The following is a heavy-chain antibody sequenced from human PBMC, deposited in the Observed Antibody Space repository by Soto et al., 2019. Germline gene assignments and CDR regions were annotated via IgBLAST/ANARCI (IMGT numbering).Heavy chain of an antibody. V-gene: IGHV1-58*01. D-gene: IGHD6-13*01. CDR1: GFTFTSSA. J-gene: IGHJ6*02. Sequence: PGESLKISCKASGFTFTSSAVQWVRQARGQRLEWIGWIVAGSGNTNYAQKFQERVTITRDMSTSTAYMELSSLRSEDTAVYYCAADVFGGIAAAGTSRMEYYYYYYGMDVWGQGTTVTVSS. CDR2: IVAGSGNT. CDR3: AADVFGGIAAAGTSRMEYYYYYYGMDV.